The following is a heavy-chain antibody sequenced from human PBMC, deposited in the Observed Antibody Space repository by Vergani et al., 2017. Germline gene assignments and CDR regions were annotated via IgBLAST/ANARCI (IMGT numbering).Heavy chain of an antibody. CDR2: MNPNSGNT. Sequence: QVQLVQSGAEVKKPGASVKLSCKASGYTFTSYDMNWVRQAPGQGLEWMRWMNPNSGNTGYAQTFQGRVTITRNTSISTAYMELSSLRSEDTAVYYCARSSQYVWGSYPTIYSAYWGRGTLVTVSS. J-gene: IGHJ4*02. CDR1: GYTFTSYD. V-gene: IGHV1-8*03. CDR3: ARSSQYVWGSYPTIYSAY. D-gene: IGHD3-16*02.